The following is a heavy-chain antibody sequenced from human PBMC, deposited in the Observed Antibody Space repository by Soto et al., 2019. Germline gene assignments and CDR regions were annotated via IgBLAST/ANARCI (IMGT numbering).Heavy chain of an antibody. CDR1: GYSFTNYW. CDR3: ARLEWLSLAAWFDP. J-gene: IGHJ5*02. Sequence: PGESLKISCKGSGYSFTNYWIGWVRQMPGKGLEWMGMIYPDDSDTKYSPSFQGQVTFSADKSINTAYLQWSSLKASDTAIYYCARLEWLSLAAWFDPWGQGTLFTVSS. CDR2: IYPDDSDT. D-gene: IGHD3-3*01. V-gene: IGHV5-51*01.